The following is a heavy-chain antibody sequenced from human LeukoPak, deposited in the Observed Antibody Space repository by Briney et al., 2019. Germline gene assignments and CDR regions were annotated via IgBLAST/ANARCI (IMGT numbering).Heavy chain of an antibody. D-gene: IGHD2-15*01. CDR2: IYYSGST. CDR1: GGSISSSSYY. J-gene: IGHJ4*02. CDR3: ARGVVAATLNY. V-gene: IGHV4-39*01. Sequence: KPSETLSLTCTVSGGSISSSSYYWGWIRQPPGKGLEWIGSIYYSGSTYYNPSLKSRVTISVDTSKNQFSLKLSSVTAADTAVYYCARGVVAATLNYWGQGTLVTVSS.